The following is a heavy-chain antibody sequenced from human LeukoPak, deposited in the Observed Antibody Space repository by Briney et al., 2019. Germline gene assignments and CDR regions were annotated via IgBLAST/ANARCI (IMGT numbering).Heavy chain of an antibody. D-gene: IGHD3-10*01. CDR3: ARGDHYYGSGSYYYYYYMDV. V-gene: IGHV1-69*01. Sequence: XXASXXTLSSYAISXVRQAPGQGLEWMGGIIPIFGTANYAQKFQGRVTITADESTSTAYMELSSLRSEDTAVYYCARGDHYYGSGSYYYYYYMDVWGKGTTVTVSS. CDR2: IIPIFGTA. J-gene: IGHJ6*03. CDR1: XXTLSSYA.